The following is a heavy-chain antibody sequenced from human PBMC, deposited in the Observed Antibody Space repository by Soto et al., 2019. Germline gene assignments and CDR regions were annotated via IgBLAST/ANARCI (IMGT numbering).Heavy chain of an antibody. Sequence: PSETLSLTCAVSCGSISSDDWWTWVRQTPGKGLEWIGEIYHSGTTNYNPSLMSRVTIAVDKAKSQFSLRLDSVTAADTAVYYCARSDCYGVCRGKWLDPWGQGILVTVSS. V-gene: IGHV4-4*02. CDR2: IYHSGTT. CDR3: ARSDCYGVCRGKWLDP. D-gene: IGHD2-21*02. CDR1: CGSISSDDW. J-gene: IGHJ5*02.